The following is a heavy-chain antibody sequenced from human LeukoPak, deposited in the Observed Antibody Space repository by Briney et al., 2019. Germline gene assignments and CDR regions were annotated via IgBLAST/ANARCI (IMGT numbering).Heavy chain of an antibody. V-gene: IGHV4-59*08. CDR3: ARGFRPGVYGWFDP. J-gene: IGHJ5*02. D-gene: IGHD3-10*01. Sequence: SETLSLTCTVSGGSISSYYWSWIRQPPGKGLEWIGYIYYSGSTNYNPSLKSRVTISVDTSKNQFSLKLSSVTAADTAVYYCARGFRPGVYGWFDPWGQGTLVTVSS. CDR1: GGSISSYY. CDR2: IYYSGST.